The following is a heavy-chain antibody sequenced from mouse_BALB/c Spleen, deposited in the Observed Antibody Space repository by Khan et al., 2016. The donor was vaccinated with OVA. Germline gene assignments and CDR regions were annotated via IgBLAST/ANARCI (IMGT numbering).Heavy chain of an antibody. D-gene: IGHD2-10*01. CDR3: ARPSYYGNPWFTY. CDR1: GFAFSSYD. CDR2: LSGTGIYT. V-gene: IGHV5-9*02. J-gene: IGHJ3*01. Sequence: EVELVESGGGLVKPGGSLKLSCAPSGFAFSSYDMSWVRQTPEKRLAWVATLSGTGIYTYYPDSVKGRFTISRDNARNTLYLQMSSLRSEDTALYFCARPSYYGNPWFTYWGQGTLVTVSA.